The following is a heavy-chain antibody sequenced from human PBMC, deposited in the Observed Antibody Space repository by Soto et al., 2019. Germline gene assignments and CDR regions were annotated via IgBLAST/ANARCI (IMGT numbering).Heavy chain of an antibody. CDR3: ARGGRRSPGRDV. CDR2: IYYSGST. CDR1: GGSISSGGYY. V-gene: IGHV4-31*03. Sequence: QVQLQESGPGLVKPSQTLSLTCTVSGGSISSGGYYWSWIRQHPGKGLEWIGYIYYSGSTYYNTSLKSSVTMPVDTSKNQFSLKLSSVTAADTAVYYCARGGRRSPGRDVWGQGTTVTVSS. J-gene: IGHJ6*02.